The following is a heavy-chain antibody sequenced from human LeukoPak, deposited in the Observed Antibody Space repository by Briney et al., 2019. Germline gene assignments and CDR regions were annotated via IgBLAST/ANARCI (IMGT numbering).Heavy chain of an antibody. CDR2: INGDGSRT. J-gene: IGHJ4*02. V-gene: IGHV3-74*01. D-gene: IGHD3-9*01. CDR1: GFSFSSYW. CDR3: AGDIFTGHAL. Sequence: PGGSLRLSCAASGFSFSSYWMHWVRQAPGKGLVWVSRINGDGSRTYYADSVKGRFTISRDNAKNTLYVRMNSLRAEDTAVYYCAGDIFTGHALWGQGTLVTVSS.